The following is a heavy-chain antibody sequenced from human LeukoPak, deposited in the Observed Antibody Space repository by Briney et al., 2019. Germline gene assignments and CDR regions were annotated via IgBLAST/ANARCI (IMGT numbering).Heavy chain of an antibody. CDR1: GGSISSSSYY. Sequence: PSETLSLTCTVSGGSISSSSYYWGWIRQPPGKGLEWIGSIYYSGSTNYNPSLKSRVTISVDTSKNQFSLKLSSVTAADTAVYYCASELLWFGELLYPDYWGQGTLVTVSS. D-gene: IGHD3-10*01. CDR2: IYYSGST. CDR3: ASELLWFGELLYPDY. J-gene: IGHJ4*02. V-gene: IGHV4-39*07.